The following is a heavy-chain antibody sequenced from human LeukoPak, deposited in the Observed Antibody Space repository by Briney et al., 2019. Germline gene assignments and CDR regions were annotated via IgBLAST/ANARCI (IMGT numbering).Heavy chain of an antibody. Sequence: GGSLRLSCAASGFTFSIHGMHWVRQAPRKGLEWTSYISSGSRTIAYADSVKGRFTISRDDAKNSLYLQMDSLRAEDTAVYYCARQSPAFDYWGQGTLVTVSS. J-gene: IGHJ4*02. CDR3: ARQSPAFDY. V-gene: IGHV3-48*01. CDR2: ISSGSRTI. CDR1: GFTFSIHG.